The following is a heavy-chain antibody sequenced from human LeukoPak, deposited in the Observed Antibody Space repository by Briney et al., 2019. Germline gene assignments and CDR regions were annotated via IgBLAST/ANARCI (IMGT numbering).Heavy chain of an antibody. V-gene: IGHV4-59*01. CDR1: GVSISNYY. J-gene: IGHJ6*02. CDR3: ARGYDIDV. Sequence: SETLSLTCTVSGVSISNYYWSWIRQPPGKALEWIGYIYYTGTTKYNPSLKSRATISLDTSKNQFSLKLTSVTAADTALFFCARGYDIDVWGQGTTVTVSS. CDR2: IYYTGTT.